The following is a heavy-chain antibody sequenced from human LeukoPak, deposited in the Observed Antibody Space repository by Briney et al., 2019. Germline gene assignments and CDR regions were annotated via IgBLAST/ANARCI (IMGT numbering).Heavy chain of an antibody. CDR1: GFPFSSYW. CDR3: ARDLDAFDI. CDR2: IKQDGSKK. J-gene: IGHJ3*02. V-gene: IGHV3-7*01. Sequence: GGSLRLSCVASGFPFSSYWMTWVRQAPGKGLEWVANIKQDGSKKSYVDSVKGRFTISRDNAKNTLYLQMNSLRAEDTAVYYCARDLDAFDIWGQGTMATVSS.